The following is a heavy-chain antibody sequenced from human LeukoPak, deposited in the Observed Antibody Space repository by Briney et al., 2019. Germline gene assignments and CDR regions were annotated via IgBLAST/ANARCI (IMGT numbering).Heavy chain of an antibody. J-gene: IGHJ4*02. CDR3: TRGGRFTGTTNF. V-gene: IGHV3-49*04. CDR2: IRSKTSGGTT. D-gene: IGHD1-7*01. Sequence: PGGSLRLPCATSGFSFGDYTMSWVRQAPGKGLEWVAFIRSKTSGGTTEYAASVKGRFTISRDDSNSVAYLQMNSLKTEDTAVYSCTRGGRFTGTTNFWGQGTLVTVSS. CDR1: GFSFGDYT.